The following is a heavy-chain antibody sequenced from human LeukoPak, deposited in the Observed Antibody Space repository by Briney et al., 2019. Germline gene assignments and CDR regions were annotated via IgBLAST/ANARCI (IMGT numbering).Heavy chain of an antibody. V-gene: IGHV3-7*01. CDR1: GFTFSSYW. Sequence: PGGSLRLSCAASGFTFSSYWMSWVRQAPGKGLEWVANIKQDGNEKYYVDSVKGRFTISRDNAKNSLYLQMNSLRAEDTAVYYCARDLGYSSGWYDYWGQGTLVTVSS. D-gene: IGHD6-19*01. CDR3: ARDLGYSSGWYDY. CDR2: IKQDGNEK. J-gene: IGHJ4*02.